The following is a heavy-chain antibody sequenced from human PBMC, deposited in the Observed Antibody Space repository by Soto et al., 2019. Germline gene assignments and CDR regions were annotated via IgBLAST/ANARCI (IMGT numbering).Heavy chain of an antibody. Sequence: QVQLVQSGAEVKRPGSSVKVSCEASGGTFSSLGFTWVRQAPGQGLEWMGGIIPISGRTTFAPKFLGRVTITADESTRTTYMELTALTSDDTAIYYCATRGTQGRWLEFADYWCQGPLVTVSS. D-gene: IGHD5-12*01. J-gene: IGHJ4*02. CDR2: IIPISGRT. CDR1: GGTFSSLG. V-gene: IGHV1-69*01. CDR3: ATRGTQGRWLEFADY.